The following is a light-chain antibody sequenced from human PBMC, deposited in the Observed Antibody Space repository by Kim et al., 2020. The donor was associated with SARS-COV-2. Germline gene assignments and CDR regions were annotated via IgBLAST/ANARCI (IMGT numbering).Light chain of an antibody. J-gene: IGLJ1*01. CDR2: GKN. V-gene: IGLV3-19*01. CDR1: SLRSYY. Sequence: VVLGQTVRITCQGDSLRSYYASSYQQKPGQAPVLVIYGKNNRPSVIPGRFSGSSSGNAASLTITGAQAEDEADYYCNSRDSSGNYVFGTGTKVTVL. CDR3: NSRDSSGNYV.